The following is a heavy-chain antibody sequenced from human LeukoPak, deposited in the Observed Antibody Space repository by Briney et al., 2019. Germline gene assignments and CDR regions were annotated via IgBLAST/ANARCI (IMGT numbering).Heavy chain of an antibody. CDR3: ARVDIVATNYYFDY. D-gene: IGHD5-12*01. V-gene: IGHV1-2*02. CDR1: GYTFTGYY. J-gene: IGHJ4*02. CDR2: INPNSGGT. Sequence: GASVKVSCKASGYTFTGYYMHWVRQAPGQGLEWMGWINPNSGGTNYAQTFQGRVTMTRDTSISTAYMELSRLRSDDTAVYYCARVDIVATNYYFDYWGQGTLVTVSS.